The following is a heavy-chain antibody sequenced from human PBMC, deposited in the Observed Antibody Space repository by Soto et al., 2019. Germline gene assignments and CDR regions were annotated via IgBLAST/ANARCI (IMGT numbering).Heavy chain of an antibody. V-gene: IGHV1-2*02. D-gene: IGHD3-10*01. CDR3: ARDRRNSAPFDGMAA. J-gene: IGHJ6*02. CDR1: GYTFTDHY. CDR2: INPNSGGT. Sequence: QVQLVQSGSEVRKPGASVKVSCKVSGYTFTDHYIHWVRQAPGQGPEWMGWINPNSGGTFYAQTFQGRVTMTNDASISTNFMELSSLTSDDAAVYYCARDRRNSAPFDGMAAWGQGTTVTVSS.